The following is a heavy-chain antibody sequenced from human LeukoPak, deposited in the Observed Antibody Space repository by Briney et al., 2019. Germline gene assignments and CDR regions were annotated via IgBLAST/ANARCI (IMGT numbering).Heavy chain of an antibody. D-gene: IGHD6-13*01. CDR1: GFTFSRSE. J-gene: IGHJ3*02. V-gene: IGHV3-48*03. CDR2: ISSSGSTI. CDR3: ARESQQLDAFDI. Sequence: GGSLRLSCAATGFTFSRSEVNWVRQAPGKGLEWVSYISSSGSTIFYADSVKGRFTISRDNAKNSLYLQMISLRAEDTAVYYCARESQQLDAFDIWGQGAMVTVSS.